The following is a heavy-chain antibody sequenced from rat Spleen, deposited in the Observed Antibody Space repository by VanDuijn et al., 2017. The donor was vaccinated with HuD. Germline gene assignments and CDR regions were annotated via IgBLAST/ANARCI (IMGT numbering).Heavy chain of an antibody. Sequence: QVQLKESGPGLVQPSETLSLTCTVSGFSLINYSVHWVRQPPGKGLEWVGVMWRSGSTEYNSGLKSRLSISRDTSKNQVFLKMNSLQTEDTAIYFCNRDEYRDNWGFAYWGQGTLVTVSS. CDR1: GFSLINYS. CDR3: NRDEYRDNWGFAY. J-gene: IGHJ3*01. D-gene: IGHD1-5*01. V-gene: IGHV2-45*01. CDR2: MWRSGST.